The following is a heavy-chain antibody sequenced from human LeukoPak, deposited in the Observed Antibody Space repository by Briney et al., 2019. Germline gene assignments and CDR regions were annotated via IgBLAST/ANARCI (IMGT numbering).Heavy chain of an antibody. CDR2: IRYDGYGGNKK. Sequence: GGSLRLSCAASGFTFSSYGIHWVRQAPGKGLEWVAFIRYDGYGGNKKYYADSVKGRFTISRDNSKNMLFLQMNSLRAEDTAVYYCANGGGSGSPYFDYWGQGTLVTVSS. D-gene: IGHD3-10*01. V-gene: IGHV3-30*02. CDR3: ANGGGSGSPYFDY. J-gene: IGHJ4*02. CDR1: GFTFSSYG.